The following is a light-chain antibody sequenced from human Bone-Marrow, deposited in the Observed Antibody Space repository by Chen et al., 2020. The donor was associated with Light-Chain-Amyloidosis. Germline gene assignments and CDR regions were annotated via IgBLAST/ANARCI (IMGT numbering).Light chain of an antibody. Sequence: EIVLTQSPASLSLAPGERATLSCRASQSIATYLAWFQQRPGQPPRVLMYDASTRATGIPARFSGSGSGTDFTLTVSSLEPEDFAVYYCQQRSSWPTFGQGTRVE. CDR2: DAS. CDR3: QQRSSWPT. CDR1: QSIATY. J-gene: IGKJ1*01. V-gene: IGKV3-11*01.